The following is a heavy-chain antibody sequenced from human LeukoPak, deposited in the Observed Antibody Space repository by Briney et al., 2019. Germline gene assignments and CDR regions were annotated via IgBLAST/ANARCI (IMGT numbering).Heavy chain of an antibody. J-gene: IGHJ5*02. V-gene: IGHV1-69*04. CDR2: IIPILGIA. Sequence: GASVKVSCKASGGTFSRYTISGVRQASGQGLEWMGRIIPILGIANYAQKFQGRVTITADKSTSTAYMELSSLRSEDTAVYYCARDQGCSSTSCHDGWFDPWGQGTLVTVSS. CDR1: GGTFSRYT. CDR3: ARDQGCSSTSCHDGWFDP. D-gene: IGHD2-2*01.